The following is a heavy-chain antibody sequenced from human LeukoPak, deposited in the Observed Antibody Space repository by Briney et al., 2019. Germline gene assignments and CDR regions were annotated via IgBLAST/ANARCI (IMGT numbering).Heavy chain of an antibody. V-gene: IGHV4-59*01. CDR1: GGSISSYY. D-gene: IGHD3-22*01. Sequence: SETLSLTCTVSGGSISSYYWSWIRQPPRKGLEWIGYIYYSGSTNYNPSLKSRVTISVDTSKNQFSLKLSSVTAADTAVYYCARVITHRYWFDPWGQGTLVTVSS. CDR2: IYYSGST. J-gene: IGHJ5*02. CDR3: ARVITHRYWFDP.